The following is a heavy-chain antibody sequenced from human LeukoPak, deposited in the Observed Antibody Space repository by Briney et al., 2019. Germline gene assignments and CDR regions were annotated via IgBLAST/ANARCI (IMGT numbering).Heavy chain of an antibody. CDR2: IYTSGSS. CDR1: GGSISSGSYD. Sequence: SETLSLTCTVSGGSISSGSYDWYWIRQPAGKGLDGIGHIYTSGSSNYSPSLKSRVTISVDTSKNLFSLKLTSVAAADTAVYYCTKGRGIWGQGTLVTVSS. J-gene: IGHJ4*02. CDR3: TKGRGI. V-gene: IGHV4-61*09. D-gene: IGHD3-10*01.